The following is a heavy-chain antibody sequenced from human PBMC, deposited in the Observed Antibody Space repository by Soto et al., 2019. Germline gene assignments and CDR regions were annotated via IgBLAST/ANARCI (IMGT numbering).Heavy chain of an antibody. Sequence: HPGGSLRLSCAASGFTFSSYGMHWVRQAPGKGLEWVAVIWYDGSNKYYADSVKGRFTISRDNSKNTLYLQMNSLRAEDTAVYYCARDGRITIFWFAEYGMDVWGQGTTVTVSS. D-gene: IGHD3-9*01. V-gene: IGHV3-33*01. CDR2: IWYDGSNK. J-gene: IGHJ6*02. CDR1: GFTFSSYG. CDR3: ARDGRITIFWFAEYGMDV.